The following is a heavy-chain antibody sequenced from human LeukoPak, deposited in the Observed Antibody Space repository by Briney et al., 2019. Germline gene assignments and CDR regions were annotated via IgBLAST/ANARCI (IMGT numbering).Heavy chain of an antibody. D-gene: IGHD1-26*01. CDR3: ARGVLRYYYFDY. Sequence: SETLSLTCAVYGGSFSGYYGSLIRQPPGKGLEWIGEMHHSGGTSYNPSLKSRVTISLDTSKNQFSLRLNSVTAADTAVYYCARGVLRYYYFDYWGQGTLVTVSS. J-gene: IGHJ4*02. CDR2: MHHSGGT. CDR1: GGSFSGYY. V-gene: IGHV4-34*01.